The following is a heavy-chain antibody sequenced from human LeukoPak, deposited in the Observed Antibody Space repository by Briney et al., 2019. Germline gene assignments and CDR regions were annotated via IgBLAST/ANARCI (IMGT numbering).Heavy chain of an antibody. CDR1: GFTFGTYS. CDR3: ARDQPYYSDSGSFVPFHY. Sequence: GGSLRLSCAASGFTFGTYSMNWVRQAPGKGLEWVSSISSSSSCSYYADSVRGRFTISRDNAKNSLYLQMNTLRAEDTAVYYCARDQPYYSDSGSFVPFHYWGQGTLVTVSS. D-gene: IGHD3-10*01. CDR2: ISSSSSCS. V-gene: IGHV3-21*01. J-gene: IGHJ4*02.